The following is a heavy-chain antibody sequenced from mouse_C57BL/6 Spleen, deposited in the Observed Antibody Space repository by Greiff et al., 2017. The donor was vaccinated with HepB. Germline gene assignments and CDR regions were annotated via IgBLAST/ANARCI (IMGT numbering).Heavy chain of an antibody. Sequence: EVKLVESGEGLVKPGGSLKLSCAASGFTFSSYAMSWVRQTPEKRLEWVAYISSGGDYIYYADTVKGRFTISRDNARNALYLQMSSLKSEDTAMYYCTRDGDGYFDYWGQGTTLTVSS. CDR1: GFTFSSYA. V-gene: IGHV5-9-1*02. D-gene: IGHD2-3*01. CDR3: TRDGDGYFDY. J-gene: IGHJ2*01. CDR2: ISSGGDYI.